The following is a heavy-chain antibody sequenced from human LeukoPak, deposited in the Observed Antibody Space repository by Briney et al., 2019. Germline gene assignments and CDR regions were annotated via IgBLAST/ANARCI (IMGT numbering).Heavy chain of an antibody. V-gene: IGHV3-7*04. D-gene: IGHD2-2*01. CDR1: GFTFSTYW. J-gene: IGHJ4*02. Sequence: GGSLTLSCAASGFTFSTYWMSWVRQAPATGLEWVASIKQDGSEKSYVDSVKGRFTISRDNAKNSLYLQMNSLRAEDTAVYYCARGGYQLLWYWGQGTLVTVSS. CDR3: ARGGYQLLWY. CDR2: IKQDGSEK.